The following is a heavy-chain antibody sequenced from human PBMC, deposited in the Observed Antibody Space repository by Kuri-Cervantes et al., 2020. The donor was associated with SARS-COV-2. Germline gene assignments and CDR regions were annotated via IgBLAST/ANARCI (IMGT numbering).Heavy chain of an antibody. V-gene: IGHV4-59*01. CDR1: GGSISSYY. Sequence: SETLSLTCTVSGGSISSYYLTWIRQPPGKGLEWIGYIYYTGSTNYNPSLKGRLTISVDTPKNQFSLKVTSVTAADTAVYYCARGSYDSSGYYFEDYWGQGTLVTVSS. J-gene: IGHJ4*02. CDR2: IYYTGST. D-gene: IGHD3-22*01. CDR3: ARGSYDSSGYYFEDY.